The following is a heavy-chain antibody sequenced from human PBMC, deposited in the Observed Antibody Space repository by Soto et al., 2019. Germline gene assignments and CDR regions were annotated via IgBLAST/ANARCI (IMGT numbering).Heavy chain of an antibody. V-gene: IGHV3-21*01. CDR3: ARXLFYPFGETYSSSSFDL. D-gene: IGHD6-6*01. J-gene: IGHJ5*02. Sequence: GGSLRLSCVASGSSLHSYSMNWLRQAPGKGLEWVSSISSGSRFIYYADSVKGRFTISRDNAKNSLFLQMNSLRVEDTALYYCARXLFYPFGETYSSSSFDLWGHGTPVTVSS. CDR2: ISSGSRFI. CDR1: GSSLHSYS.